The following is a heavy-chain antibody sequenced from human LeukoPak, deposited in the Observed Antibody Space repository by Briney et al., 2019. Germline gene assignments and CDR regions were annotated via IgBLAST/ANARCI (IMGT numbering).Heavy chain of an antibody. CDR1: GYTLTAYY. D-gene: IGHD3-10*01. J-gene: IGHJ4*02. V-gene: IGHV1-2*02. CDR3: ARDLFYSVSGTYYNVGRVFNY. CDR2: INPNSGGT. Sequence: GASVKVSCKASGYTLTAYYMHWVRQAPGQGLEWMGWINPNSGGTNYAQKFQGRVTMTRDTPITTAYMELTSLRSDDTAVYYCARDLFYSVSGTYYNVGRVFNYWGQGTLVTVSS.